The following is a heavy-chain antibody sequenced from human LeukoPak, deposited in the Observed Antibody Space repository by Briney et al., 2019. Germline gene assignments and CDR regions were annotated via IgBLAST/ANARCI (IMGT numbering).Heavy chain of an antibody. V-gene: IGHV3-74*01. CDR2: ISPDGRST. CDR1: GLSFSSYW. D-gene: IGHD1-26*01. J-gene: IGHJ4*02. Sequence: GGSLRLSCAASGLSFSSYWMHWVRQAPGKGLVWVSRISPDGRSTNYADFVKGRFTVSRDNAMNTVYLQMNSLRTEDTAVYYCVRGASGGHYVIDYWGQGTLVTVSS. CDR3: VRGASGGHYVIDY.